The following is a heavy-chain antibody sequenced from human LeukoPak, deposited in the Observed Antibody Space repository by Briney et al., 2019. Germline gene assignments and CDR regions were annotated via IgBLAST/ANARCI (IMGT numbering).Heavy chain of an antibody. Sequence: SETLSLTCAVYGGSFSGYYWSWIRQPPGKGLEWIGEINHSGSTNYNPSLKSRVTISVDTSKNQFSLKLSSVTAADTAVYYCAREGLSRDGYNSDYYYYYYMDVWGKGTTVTVSS. V-gene: IGHV4-34*01. D-gene: IGHD5-24*01. J-gene: IGHJ6*03. CDR1: GGSFSGYY. CDR2: INHSGST. CDR3: AREGLSRDGYNSDYYYYYYMDV.